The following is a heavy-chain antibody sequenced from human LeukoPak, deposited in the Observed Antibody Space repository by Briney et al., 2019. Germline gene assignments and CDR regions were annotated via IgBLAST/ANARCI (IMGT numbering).Heavy chain of an antibody. CDR1: GFTFSSYG. CDR3: AKDGSYYDILTGPTAYGMDV. CDR2: ISYDGSNK. V-gene: IGHV3-30*18. J-gene: IGHJ6*02. D-gene: IGHD3-9*01. Sequence: GGSLRLSCAASGFTFSSYGMPWVRQAPGKGLEWVAVISYDGSNKYYADSVKGRFTISRDNSKNTLYLQMNSLRAEDTAVYYCAKDGSYYDILTGPTAYGMDVWGQGTTVTVSS.